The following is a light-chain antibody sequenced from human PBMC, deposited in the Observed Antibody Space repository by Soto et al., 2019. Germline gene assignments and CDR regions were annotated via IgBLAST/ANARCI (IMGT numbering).Light chain of an antibody. CDR3: QQYNNWPYT. CDR2: GAS. J-gene: IGKJ2*01. CDR1: QSVSSS. V-gene: IGKV3-15*01. Sequence: EMVMTQSPATLSVSPGERVTLSCRASQSVSSSLAWYQQRPGQAPRLLIYGASTRATGIPARFSGSGSGTEFTLTISSLQSEDFAVYYCQQYNNWPYTFGQGTKLEIK.